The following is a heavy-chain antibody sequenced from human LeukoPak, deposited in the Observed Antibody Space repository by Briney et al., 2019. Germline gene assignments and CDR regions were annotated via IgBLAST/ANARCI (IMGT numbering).Heavy chain of an antibody. D-gene: IGHD3-22*01. V-gene: IGHV3-21*01. CDR1: GFSLNTYS. CDR3: ARDPSNYYDSSRPSWFDP. Sequence: GGSLRLSCAASGFSLNTYSMNWVRQAPGKGLKWVSSISSTSNYIYYADSVKGRFTISRDNAKNSLYLQMNSLRAEDTAVYYCARDPSNYYDSSRPSWFDPWGQGTLVTVSS. CDR2: ISSTSNYI. J-gene: IGHJ5*02.